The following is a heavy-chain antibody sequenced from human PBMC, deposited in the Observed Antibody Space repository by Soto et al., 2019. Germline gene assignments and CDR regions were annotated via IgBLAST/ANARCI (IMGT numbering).Heavy chain of an antibody. Sequence: GASVKVSCKASGYTFTSYGISWVRQAPGQGLEWMGWISAYNGNTNYAQKLQGRVTMTTDTSTSTAYMELRSLRSDDTAVYYCAREGQRAHFWGGYYSCMDVWGKGTTVTVSS. CDR1: GYTFTSYG. J-gene: IGHJ6*03. CDR2: ISAYNGNT. V-gene: IGHV1-18*01. CDR3: AREGQRAHFWGGYYSCMDV. D-gene: IGHD3-3*02.